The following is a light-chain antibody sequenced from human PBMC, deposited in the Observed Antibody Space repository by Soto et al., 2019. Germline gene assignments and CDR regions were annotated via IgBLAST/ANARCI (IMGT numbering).Light chain of an antibody. Sequence: EIVMTQSPGTLSVSPGERATLSCRASQSLSTHLAWYQQKPGQGPRLLIYTASTRATGVPARFSGSGSGTEFTLTISSLQPEDFAVYYCQQYDKWPITFGQGTRLEVK. CDR1: QSLSTH. CDR2: TAS. J-gene: IGKJ5*01. V-gene: IGKV3-15*01. CDR3: QQYDKWPIT.